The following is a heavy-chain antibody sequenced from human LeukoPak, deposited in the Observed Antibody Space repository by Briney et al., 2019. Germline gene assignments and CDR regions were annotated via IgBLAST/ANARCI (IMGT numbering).Heavy chain of an antibody. CDR2: INPSGGST. J-gene: IGHJ4*02. D-gene: IGHD2-2*02. Sequence: ASVKVSCKASGYTFTSYYMHWVRQAPGQGLEWMGIINPSGGSTSYAQTFQGRVTMTRDTSTSTVYMELSSLRSEDTAVYYCARDTVVVPAAIPAAPQAFDYWGQGTLVTVSS. CDR3: ARDTVVVPAAIPAAPQAFDY. CDR1: GYTFTSYY. V-gene: IGHV1-46*01.